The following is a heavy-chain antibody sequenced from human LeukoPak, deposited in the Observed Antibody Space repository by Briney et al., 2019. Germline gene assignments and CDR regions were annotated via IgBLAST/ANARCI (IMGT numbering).Heavy chain of an antibody. Sequence: GGSLRLSCAASGFTFSSYAMSWVRQAPGKGLEWVSSISGSGGSTYYADSVKGRFTISRDNSKNTLYLQMNSLRAKDTAVYYCAKDNYGGNGALDYWGQGTLVTVSS. CDR3: AKDNYGGNGALDY. CDR2: ISGSGGST. CDR1: GFTFSSYA. V-gene: IGHV3-23*01. D-gene: IGHD4-23*01. J-gene: IGHJ4*02.